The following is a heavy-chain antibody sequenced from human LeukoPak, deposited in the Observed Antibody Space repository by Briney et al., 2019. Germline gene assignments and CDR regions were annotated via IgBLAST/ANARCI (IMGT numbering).Heavy chain of an antibody. CDR3: ARDRGGSAFDI. CDR2: VSNDGGIK. D-gene: IGHD3-10*01. CDR1: GFTFSAYY. V-gene: IGHV3-30*03. Sequence: PGGSLRLSCAASGFTFSAYYMHWVRQAPGKGLEWVALVSNDGGIKYYGASVRGRFTISRDNPENTLYLQMNSLRAEDTAVYHCARDRGGSAFDILGQGTMVTVSS. J-gene: IGHJ3*02.